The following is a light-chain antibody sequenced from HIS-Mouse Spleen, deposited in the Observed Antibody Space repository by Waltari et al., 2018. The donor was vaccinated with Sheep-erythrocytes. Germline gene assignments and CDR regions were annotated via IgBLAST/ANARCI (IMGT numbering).Light chain of an antibody. V-gene: IGKV3-20*01. CDR1: QSVSSSY. Sequence: EIVLTQSPGPLSLSPGERATLSCRASQSVSSSYLAWYQQKPGQAPRLLIYGASSRATGIPDRFSGSGSGTDFTLTISRLEPEDFAVYYCQQYGSSLRTFGQGTKVETK. CDR3: QQYGSSLRT. CDR2: GAS. J-gene: IGKJ1*01.